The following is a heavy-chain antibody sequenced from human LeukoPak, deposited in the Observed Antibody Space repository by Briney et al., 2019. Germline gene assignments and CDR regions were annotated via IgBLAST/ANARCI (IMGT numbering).Heavy chain of an antibody. CDR3: ARAGDGHYYYYYMDV. CDR1: NGSFSTYY. V-gene: IGHV4-59*08. D-gene: IGHD5-24*01. Sequence: SETLSLTCSVSNGSFSTYYWGWIRQPPGKRLEWIGYIFSSESSNTNYNPSLNGRVTISVDTSKNQFSLTLNSVTAADTAVYYCARAGDGHYYYYYMDVWGKGTTVTVSS. CDR2: IFSSESSNT. J-gene: IGHJ6*03.